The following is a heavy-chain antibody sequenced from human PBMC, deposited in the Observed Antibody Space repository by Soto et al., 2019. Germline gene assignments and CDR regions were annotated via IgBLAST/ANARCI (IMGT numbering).Heavy chain of an antibody. J-gene: IGHJ5*02. Sequence: GGSLRLSCAASGFTFSSYAMSWVRQAPGKGLEWVSAISGSGGSTYYADSVKGRFTISRDNSKNTLYLQMNSLRAEDTAVYYCSKDEHPVHPYNWFVTWGQGTLLTVSS. D-gene: IGHD3-10*02. CDR1: GFTFSSYA. CDR2: ISGSGGST. V-gene: IGHV3-23*01. CDR3: SKDEHPVHPYNWFVT.